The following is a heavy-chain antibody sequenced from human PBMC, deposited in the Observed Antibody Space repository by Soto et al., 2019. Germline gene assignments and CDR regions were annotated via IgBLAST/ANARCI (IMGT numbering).Heavy chain of an antibody. Sequence: GGSLRLSCATSGFTFSDYYMDWLRQAPGKGLEWVGRTKNKPNSYTTEYAASVKGRFTISRDDSKKSLYLQMNSLKTEDTAVYYCAREMFQFLESLPSYHYAMDVWGQGXSVTVSS. V-gene: IGHV3-72*01. D-gene: IGHD3-3*01. CDR1: GFTFSDYY. J-gene: IGHJ6*02. CDR3: AREMFQFLESLPSYHYAMDV. CDR2: TKNKPNSYTT.